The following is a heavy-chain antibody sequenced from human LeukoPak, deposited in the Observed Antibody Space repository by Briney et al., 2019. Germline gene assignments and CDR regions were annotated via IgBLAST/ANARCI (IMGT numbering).Heavy chain of an antibody. CDR2: ISGSGGST. Sequence: PGGSLRLSFAASGFTFSSYAMSWVRQAPGKGLEWVSAISGSGGSTYYADSVKGRFTISRGNSKNTLYPQMNSLRAEDTAVYYCAKDLSGYDYGYFDYWGQGTLVTVSS. CDR1: GFTFSSYA. V-gene: IGHV3-23*01. CDR3: AKDLSGYDYGYFDY. D-gene: IGHD5-12*01. J-gene: IGHJ4*02.